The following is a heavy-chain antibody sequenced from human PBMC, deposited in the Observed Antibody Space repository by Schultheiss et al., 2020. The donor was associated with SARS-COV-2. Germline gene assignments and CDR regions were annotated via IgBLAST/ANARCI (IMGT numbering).Heavy chain of an antibody. Sequence: GSLRLSCTVSGGSISSYYWSWIRQPAGKGLEWIGRIYYSGSTYYNPSLKSRVTISVDTSKNQFSLKLSSVTAADTAVYYCARVNYYYYMDVWGKGTTVTVSS. CDR1: GGSISSYY. CDR3: ARVNYYYYMDV. J-gene: IGHJ6*03. V-gene: IGHV4-59*05. CDR2: IYYSGST. D-gene: IGHD3-10*01.